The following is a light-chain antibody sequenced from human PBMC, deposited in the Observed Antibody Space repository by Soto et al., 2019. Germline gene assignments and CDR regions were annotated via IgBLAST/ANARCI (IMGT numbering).Light chain of an antibody. CDR3: SSYTSSSTFV. V-gene: IGLV2-14*01. Sequence: QSALAQPASVTGSPGQLITISCTGTSSDLGSYDFVSWYQQYPGKAPQLIIYEVSYRPSGASNRFSGSKSGNTASLTISGLQADDEADYYCSSYTSSSTFVFGTGTKVTVL. J-gene: IGLJ1*01. CDR2: EVS. CDR1: SSDLGSYDF.